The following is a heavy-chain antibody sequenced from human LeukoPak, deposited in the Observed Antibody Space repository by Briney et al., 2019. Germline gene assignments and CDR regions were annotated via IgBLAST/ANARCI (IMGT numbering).Heavy chain of an antibody. CDR2: IKTDGSIT. V-gene: IGHV3-74*01. D-gene: IGHD2-21*02. CDR3: ARDGDAPMTDFDY. J-gene: IGHJ4*02. CDR1: RFTFSSYW. Sequence: PGGSLRLSCAASRFTFSSYWMCWVRQDPGKGLAWVSCIKTDGSITAYAGSVKGRFTISRDNAKNTPYLQMNSLRADDTAVYYCARDGDAPMTDFDYWGQGTLVTVSS.